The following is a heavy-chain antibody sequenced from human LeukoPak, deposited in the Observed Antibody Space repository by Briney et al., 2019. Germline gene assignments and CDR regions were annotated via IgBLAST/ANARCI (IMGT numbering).Heavy chain of an antibody. J-gene: IGHJ6*03. CDR2: ISGSGGST. CDR3: ATDLDSSYYYYYMDV. D-gene: IGHD2/OR15-2a*01. Sequence: GGSPRLSCAASGFTFSSYAMSWVRQAPGKGLEWVSAISGSGGSTYYADFVKGRFTISRDNSKNTLYLQMNSLRAEDTAVYYCATDLDSSYYYYYMDVWGKGTTVTVSS. V-gene: IGHV3-23*01. CDR1: GFTFSSYA.